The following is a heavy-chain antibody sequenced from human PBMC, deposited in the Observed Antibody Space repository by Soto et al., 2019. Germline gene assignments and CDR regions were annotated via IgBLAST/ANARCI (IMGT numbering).Heavy chain of an antibody. CDR1: GYSFTSYW. Sequence: GESLKISCKGSGYSFTSYWISWVRQMPGKGLEWMGRIDPSDSYTNYSPSFQGHVTISADKSISTAYLQWSSLKASDTAMYYCASGGYCSGGSCYLRPKSPGDYYYGMEVWGQGTTVTVSS. V-gene: IGHV5-10-1*01. J-gene: IGHJ6*02. CDR3: ASGGYCSGGSCYLRPKSPGDYYYGMEV. CDR2: IDPSDSYT. D-gene: IGHD2-15*01.